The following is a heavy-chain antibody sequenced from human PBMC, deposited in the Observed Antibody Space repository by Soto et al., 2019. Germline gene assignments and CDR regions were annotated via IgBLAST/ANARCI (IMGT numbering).Heavy chain of an antibody. D-gene: IGHD3-22*01. CDR3: ATDSSYYYDSSAYYSNWFDP. Sequence: SETLSLTCTVSGGSISGSSDYWGWIRQPPGKGLEWIGSIFYSGSTYYNPSLKSRVTLSVDKSKNKFSLKLTSVTAADTSVYYCATDSSYYYDSSAYYSNWFDPWGQGMLVTVSS. CDR1: GGSISGSSDY. CDR2: IFYSGST. V-gene: IGHV4-39*01. J-gene: IGHJ5*02.